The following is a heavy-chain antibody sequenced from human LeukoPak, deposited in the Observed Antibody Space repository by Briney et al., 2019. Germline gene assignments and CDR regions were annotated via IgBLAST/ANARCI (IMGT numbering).Heavy chain of an antibody. CDR3: ARSNTDVLLWFGDYYMDV. J-gene: IGHJ6*03. CDR2: MNPNSGNT. V-gene: IGHV1-8*01. CDR1: GYTFTSYD. D-gene: IGHD3-10*01. Sequence: ASVKVSCKASGYTFTSYDINWVRQATGQGLEWMGWMNPNSGNTGYAQKFQGRVTMTRNTSISTAYMELSSLRSEDTAVYYCARSNTDVLLWFGDYYMDVWGKGTTVTVSS.